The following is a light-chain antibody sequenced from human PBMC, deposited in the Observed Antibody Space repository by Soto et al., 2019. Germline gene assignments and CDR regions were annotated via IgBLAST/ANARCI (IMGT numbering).Light chain of an antibody. J-gene: IGLJ3*02. CDR2: EVI. CDR1: NTDVGAYNY. CDR3: NSYTTSDTGTSV. V-gene: IGLV2-14*01. Sequence: QSALTQPASVSGSPGQSITISCTGSNTDVGAYNYVSWYQQHPGKAPKLLIYEVINRPSGVSNRFSGAKSGNTASLTISGLQAEDEADYYCNSYTTSDTGTSVFGGGTKVTVL.